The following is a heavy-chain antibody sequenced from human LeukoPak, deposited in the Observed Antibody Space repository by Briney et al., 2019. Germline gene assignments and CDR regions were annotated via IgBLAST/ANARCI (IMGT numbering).Heavy chain of an antibody. Sequence: GGSLRLSCAASGFTFSSYGMHWVRQAPGKGLEWVAVISYDGSNKYYADSVKGRFTISRDNSKNTLYLQMNSLRAEDTAVYYCAKDFGSGSYYKGGWFDPWGQGTLVTVSS. CDR2: ISYDGSNK. J-gene: IGHJ5*02. D-gene: IGHD3-10*01. V-gene: IGHV3-30*18. CDR3: AKDFGSGSYYKGGWFDP. CDR1: GFTFSSYG.